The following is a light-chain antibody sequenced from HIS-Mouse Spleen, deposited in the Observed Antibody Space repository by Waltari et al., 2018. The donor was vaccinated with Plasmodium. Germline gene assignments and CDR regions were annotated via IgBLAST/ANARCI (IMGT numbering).Light chain of an antibody. CDR3: YSTDSSGNHRV. V-gene: IGLV3-10*01. CDR1: ALPKKA. J-gene: IGLJ3*02. CDR2: EDS. Sequence: SYELKQPPSVSLSPGQTARITCPGDALPKKAAYWYQQKSGQAPVLVIYEDSKRPPGIPERFSGSSSGTMATLTISGAQVEDEADYYCYSTDSSGNHRVFGGGTKLTVL.